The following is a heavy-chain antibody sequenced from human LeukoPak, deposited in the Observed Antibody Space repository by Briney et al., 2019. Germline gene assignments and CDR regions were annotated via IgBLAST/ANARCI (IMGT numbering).Heavy chain of an antibody. CDR3: ATLSSGSLVPYYFDY. CDR1: GYTFTDYY. J-gene: IGHJ4*02. Sequence: ASVKISCKVSGYTFTDYYMPWVQQAPGKGLGWMGLVDPEDGETICAEKFQGRVTITADTSTDTAYMELSSLRSEDTAVYYCATLSSGSLVPYYFDYWGQGTLVTVSS. D-gene: IGHD1-26*01. CDR2: VDPEDGET. V-gene: IGHV1-69-2*01.